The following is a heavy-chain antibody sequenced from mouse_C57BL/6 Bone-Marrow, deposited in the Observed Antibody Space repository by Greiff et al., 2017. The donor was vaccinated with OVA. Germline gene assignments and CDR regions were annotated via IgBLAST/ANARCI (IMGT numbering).Heavy chain of an antibody. CDR1: GYTFTDYN. D-gene: IGHD2-4*01. J-gene: IGHJ3*01. CDR3: ARCDYDGPWFAY. V-gene: IGHV1-18*01. CDR2: INPNNGGT. Sequence: DVKLQESGPELVKPGASVKIPCKASGYTFTDYNMDWVKQSHGKSLEWIGDINPNNGGTIYNQKFKGKATLTVDKSSSTSYMELRSLTSEDTAVYYCARCDYDGPWFAYWGQGTLVTVSA.